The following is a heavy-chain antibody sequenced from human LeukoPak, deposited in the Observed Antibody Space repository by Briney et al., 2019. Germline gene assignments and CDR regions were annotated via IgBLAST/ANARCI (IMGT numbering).Heavy chain of an antibody. CDR3: ARVYSSSWYLDY. CDR2: IYYSGST. CDR1: GGSISSYY. J-gene: IGHJ4*02. Sequence: SETLSLTCTVSGGSISSYYWSWIRQPPGKGLEWIGYIYYSGSTNYNPSLKSRVTISVDTSKNQFSLKLSSVTAADTAVYYCARVYSSSWYLDYWGQGTLDTVSS. V-gene: IGHV4-59*01. D-gene: IGHD6-13*01.